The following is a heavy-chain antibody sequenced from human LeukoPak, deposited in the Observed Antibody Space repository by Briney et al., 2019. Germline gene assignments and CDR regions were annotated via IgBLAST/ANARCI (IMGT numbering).Heavy chain of an antibody. CDR3: ARGLYDGYSGYDLPCDF. D-gene: IGHD5-12*01. Sequence: SVKVSCKASGGTFSSYAISWVRQAPGQGLEWMGGIIPIFGTANYAQKFQGRVTITADESTSTAYMELSSLRSEDTAVYYCARGLYDGYSGYDLPCDFGRRGTRVSVSS. V-gene: IGHV1-69*01. CDR1: GGTFSSYA. J-gene: IGHJ4*02. CDR2: IIPIFGTA.